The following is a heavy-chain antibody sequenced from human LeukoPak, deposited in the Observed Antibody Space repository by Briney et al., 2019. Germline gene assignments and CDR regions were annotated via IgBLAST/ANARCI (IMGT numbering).Heavy chain of an antibody. CDR3: ARILAEFDV. Sequence: SETLSLTCFVSGGSISSSIYYWGWIRQPPGKGLEWIGNIYYTGSTYYNPSLKSRVTISVDTSKNQFSLNLSSVTAADTAVYYCARILAEFDVWGQGTLVTVSS. CDR1: GGSISSSIYY. V-gene: IGHV4-39*07. D-gene: IGHD3-10*01. J-gene: IGHJ4*02. CDR2: IYYTGST.